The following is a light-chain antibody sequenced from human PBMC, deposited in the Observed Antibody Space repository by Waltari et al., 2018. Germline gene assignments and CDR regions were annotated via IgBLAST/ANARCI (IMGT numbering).Light chain of an antibody. CDR3: SSYTGSSNTLYV. CDR2: AVS. V-gene: IGLV2-14*01. CDR1: SGDAGRFNH. Sequence: QSALTQPASVSGSPGQSITISCTGTSGDAGRFNHFPWYQQPPGKAPKLLISAVSNRPSGVSNRFSGSKSDITASLTISGLQAEDEADYYCSSYTGSSNTLYVFGTGTKVTVL. J-gene: IGLJ1*01.